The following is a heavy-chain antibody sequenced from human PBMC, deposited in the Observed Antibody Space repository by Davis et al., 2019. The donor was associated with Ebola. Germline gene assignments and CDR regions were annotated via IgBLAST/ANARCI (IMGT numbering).Heavy chain of an antibody. D-gene: IGHD5-24*01. V-gene: IGHV6-1*01. J-gene: IGHJ3*02. Sequence: HSQTLSLTCAISGDSVSSGGWNWIRQSPSRGLEFLGRTYYTSKWFSDYALSVKSRMTINPDTSKNHFSLQLNSVTPEDTAVYYCARGWLRGGFDIWGQGTMVTVSS. CDR1: GDSVSSGG. CDR3: ARGWLRGGFDI. CDR2: TYYTSKWFS.